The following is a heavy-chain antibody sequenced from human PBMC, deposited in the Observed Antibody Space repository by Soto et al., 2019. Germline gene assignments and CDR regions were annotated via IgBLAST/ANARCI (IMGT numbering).Heavy chain of an antibody. V-gene: IGHV4-34*01. CDR2: INHSGNN. CDR1: GWSFSTYY. Sequence: PSEPLSLTCVVSGWSFSTYYYNWIRQSPGKGLEWIGEINHSGNNNYSPSLKSRVTMSLDTSKNQFSLKLTSVTAADTAVYYCARGGSNDWQVAFDIWGQGTMVTVSS. D-gene: IGHD3-9*01. J-gene: IGHJ3*02. CDR3: ARGGSNDWQVAFDI.